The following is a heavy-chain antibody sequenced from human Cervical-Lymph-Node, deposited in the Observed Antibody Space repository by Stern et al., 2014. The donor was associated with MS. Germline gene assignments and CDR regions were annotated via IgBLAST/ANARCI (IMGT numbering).Heavy chain of an antibody. Sequence: VQLAESGGGLVKPGGSLRLSCAASGFIFSDHYMTWIRQVPGKGLECLSYINGGGDFVNYADSVRGRFTISRDNAKNSLFLQMNSLTTEDTAVYYCTRDPRLLDYWGQGTLVTVSS. CDR3: TRDPRLLDY. CDR2: INGGGDFV. CDR1: GFIFSDHY. J-gene: IGHJ4*02. V-gene: IGHV3-11*01.